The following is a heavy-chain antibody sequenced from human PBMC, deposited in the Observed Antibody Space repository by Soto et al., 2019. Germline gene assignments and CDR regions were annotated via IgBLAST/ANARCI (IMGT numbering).Heavy chain of an antibody. CDR3: ARRAFCGGDCTARPQDYYGMDV. D-gene: IGHD2-21*02. Sequence: PGESLQISGKGSGWNLNTYCVVWVRQMNGKGLEWVGIMCPRDSDTRYSPSSQGQVTISADKSITTAYLQWSSLKASDTAIYYCARRAFCGGDCTARPQDYYGMDVWGQGTAVTVSS. J-gene: IGHJ6*02. CDR1: GWNLNTYC. V-gene: IGHV5-51*01. CDR2: MCPRDSDT.